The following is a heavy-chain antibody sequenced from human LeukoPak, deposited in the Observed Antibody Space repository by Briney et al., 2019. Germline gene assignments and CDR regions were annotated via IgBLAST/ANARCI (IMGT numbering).Heavy chain of an antibody. V-gene: IGHV4-59*01. Sequence: PSETLSLTCTVSGGSISSYYWSWIRQPPGKGLEWIGYIYYSGSTNYNPSLKSRVTISVDTSTNQFSLKLSSVTAADTAVYYCARITMVRGVMSYYYYGMDVWGQGTTVTVSS. D-gene: IGHD3-10*01. CDR1: GGSISSYY. CDR3: ARITMVRGVMSYYYYGMDV. CDR2: IYYSGST. J-gene: IGHJ6*02.